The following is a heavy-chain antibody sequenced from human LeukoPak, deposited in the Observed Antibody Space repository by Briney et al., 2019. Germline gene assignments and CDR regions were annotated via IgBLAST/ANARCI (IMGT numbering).Heavy chain of an antibody. Sequence: GGSLRLSCAASGFTFSNYWMHWVRQAPGKGLVWVSRINTDGSTINYADSVKGRFTISRDNAKNMLYLQIHSLRAEDTAVFYCARSRTFDYWGQGTLVTVSS. CDR3: ARSRTFDY. J-gene: IGHJ4*02. V-gene: IGHV3-74*01. CDR1: GFTFSNYW. CDR2: INTDGSTI.